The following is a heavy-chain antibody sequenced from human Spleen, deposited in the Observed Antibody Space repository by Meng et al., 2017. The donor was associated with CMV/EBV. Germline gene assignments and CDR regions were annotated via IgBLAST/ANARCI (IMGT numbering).Heavy chain of an antibody. Sequence: SVSSDSAPWNWFGRSPSRGLEWLGRTYYRSEWYNDYAVSVKSRITINADTSKNQLSLQLNSVTPDDTAVYYCARDYPTGTTKIFDYWGQGTLVTVSS. V-gene: IGHV6-1*01. CDR3: ARDYPTGTTKIFDY. CDR1: SVSSDSAP. J-gene: IGHJ4*02. D-gene: IGHD1-7*01. CDR2: TYYRSEWYN.